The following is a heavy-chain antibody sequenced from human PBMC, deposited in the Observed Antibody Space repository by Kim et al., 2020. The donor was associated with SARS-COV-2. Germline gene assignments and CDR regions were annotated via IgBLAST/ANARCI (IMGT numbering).Heavy chain of an antibody. CDR1: GGSISSYY. CDR3: ARDLGRYVILTGYYEPQNWFDP. Sequence: SETLSLTCTVSGGSISSYYWSWIRQPPGKGLEWIGYIYYSGSTNYNPSLKSRVTISVDTSKNQFSLKLSSVTAADTAVYYCARDLGRYVILTGYYEPQNWFDPWGQGTLVTVSS. D-gene: IGHD3-9*01. CDR2: IYYSGST. V-gene: IGHV4-59*01. J-gene: IGHJ5*02.